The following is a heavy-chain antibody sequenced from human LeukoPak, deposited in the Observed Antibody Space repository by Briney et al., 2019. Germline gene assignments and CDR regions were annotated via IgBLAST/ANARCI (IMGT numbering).Heavy chain of an antibody. D-gene: IGHD6-13*01. CDR1: GYTFTSYY. J-gene: IGHJ4*02. V-gene: IGHV1-46*01. CDR3: AREGRGIAAAGPDLDY. Sequence: ASVKVSYKASGYTFTSYYMHWVRQAPGQGLEWMGIINPSGGSTSYAQKFQGRVTMTRDTSTSTVYMELSSLRSEDTAVYYCAREGRGIAAAGPDLDYWGQGTLVTVSS. CDR2: INPSGGST.